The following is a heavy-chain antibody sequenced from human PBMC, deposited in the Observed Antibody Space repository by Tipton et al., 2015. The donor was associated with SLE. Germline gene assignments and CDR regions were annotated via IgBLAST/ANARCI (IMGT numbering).Heavy chain of an antibody. CDR3: ARAIPAYTTGWYYYFDH. D-gene: IGHD6-19*01. J-gene: IGHJ4*02. V-gene: IGHV4-39*07. CDR2: LYYTGTT. CDR1: GGSISSNSYY. Sequence: TLSLTCTVSGGSISSNSYYWGWIRQPPGKGLEWIGSLYYTGTTYYSPSLKSRVTVSVDMSKNQFSLRLTSVTAADTAVYYCARAIPAYTTGWYYYFDHWGQGTLVTVSS.